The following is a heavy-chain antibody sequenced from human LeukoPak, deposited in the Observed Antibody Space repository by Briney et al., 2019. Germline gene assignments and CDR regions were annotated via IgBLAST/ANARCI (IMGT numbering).Heavy chain of an antibody. CDR2: ISSSSSYI. J-gene: IGHJ4*02. CDR3: ARDSFLRNPLHTYYFDY. CDR1: GFTFSSYS. Sequence: GGSLRLSCAASGFTFSSYSMNWVRQAPGKGLEWVSSISSSSSYIYYADSVKGRFTISRDNAKNSLYLQMNSLRAEDTAVYYCARDSFLRNPLHTYYFDYWGQGTLVTVSS. V-gene: IGHV3-21*01. D-gene: IGHD1-14*01.